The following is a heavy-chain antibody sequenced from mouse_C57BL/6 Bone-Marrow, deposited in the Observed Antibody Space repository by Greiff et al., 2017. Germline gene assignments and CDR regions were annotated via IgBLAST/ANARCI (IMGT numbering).Heavy chain of an antibody. CDR2: ISSGGSYT. V-gene: IGHV5-6*01. CDR1: GFTFSSYG. CDR3: ARRRAWFAY. J-gene: IGHJ3*01. Sequence: EVQLVESGGDLVKPGGSLKLSCAASGFTFSSYGMSWVRQTPDKRLEWVATISSGGSYTYYPDSVKGRFTISRDNAKNTLYLQMSSLKSEDTAMYYCARRRAWFAYWGQGTLVTGSA.